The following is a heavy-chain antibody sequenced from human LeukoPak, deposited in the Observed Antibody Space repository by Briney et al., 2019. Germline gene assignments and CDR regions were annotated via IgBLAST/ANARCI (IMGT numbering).Heavy chain of an antibody. Sequence: GGSLRLSCAASGFTFSNYAMTWVRQAPGKGLEWVSAISASGATTYYADSVKGRVTISRDNSKNTLYLQINSLRAEDTAVYYCAKAGYTSSWPLDYWGQGTLVTVSS. V-gene: IGHV3-23*01. CDR1: GFTFSNYA. CDR2: ISASGATT. D-gene: IGHD6-13*01. J-gene: IGHJ4*02. CDR3: AKAGYTSSWPLDY.